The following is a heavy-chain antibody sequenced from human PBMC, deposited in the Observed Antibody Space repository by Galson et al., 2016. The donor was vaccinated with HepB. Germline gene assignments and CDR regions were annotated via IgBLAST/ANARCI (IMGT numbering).Heavy chain of an antibody. CDR2: TYYRSKWHF. CDR1: GDSASNINVA. V-gene: IGHV6-1*01. CDR3: ARSYLLGRGFGS. J-gene: IGHJ4*02. D-gene: IGHD7-27*01. Sequence: CAISGDSASNINVAWYWIRQSPSRGLEWLGRTYYRSKWHFDYAESVKSRITINPDTAKNQFSLQLNSVTPEDTAIYYCARSYLLGRGFGSWGQGTLVTVSS.